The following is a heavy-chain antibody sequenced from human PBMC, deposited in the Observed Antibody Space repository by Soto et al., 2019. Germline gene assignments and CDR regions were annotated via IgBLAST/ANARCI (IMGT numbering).Heavy chain of an antibody. J-gene: IGHJ4*02. CDR2: IKQDGSEK. D-gene: IGHD5-18*01. CDR3: ARGRTGYSYARY. V-gene: IGHV3-7*03. Sequence: VHLVESGGGVVQPGKSLRLSCAASGFTFSSYGMHWVRQAPGKGLEWVANIKQDGSEKYYVDSVKGRFTISRDNAKNSLYLQMNSLRAEDTAVYYCARGRTGYSYARYWGQGTLVTVSS. CDR1: GFTFSSYG.